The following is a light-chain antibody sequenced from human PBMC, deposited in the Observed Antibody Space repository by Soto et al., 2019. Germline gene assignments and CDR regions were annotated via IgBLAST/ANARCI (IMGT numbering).Light chain of an antibody. CDR1: QSISSW. J-gene: IGKJ4*01. V-gene: IGKV1-12*01. Sequence: IHFTHSPSSLSSSVLYIFTITCLASQSISSWLAWYQQKLGKAPNLLIYDASTLQSGVPSRFSGSGSGTDFTLTISSLQPEDFATYYCQQANSFPLTFGGGTKVDIK. CDR2: DAS. CDR3: QQANSFPLT.